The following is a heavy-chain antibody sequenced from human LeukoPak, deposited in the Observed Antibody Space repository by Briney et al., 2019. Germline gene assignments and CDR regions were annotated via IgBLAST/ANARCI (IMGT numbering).Heavy chain of an antibody. CDR1: GGSFSGYY. Sequence: PAETLSLTCAVYGGSFSGYYWSWIRQPPGKGLEWIGEINHSGSTNYNPSLKSRVTISVDTSKNQFSLKLSSVTAADTAVYYCARDQPRLWYSGGWTRGARLDPWGQGTLVTVSS. J-gene: IGHJ5*02. CDR3: ARDQPRLWYSGGWTRGARLDP. D-gene: IGHD6-19*01. V-gene: IGHV4-34*01. CDR2: INHSGST.